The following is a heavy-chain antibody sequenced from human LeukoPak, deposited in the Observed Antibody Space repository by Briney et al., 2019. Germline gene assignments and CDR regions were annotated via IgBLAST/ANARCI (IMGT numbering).Heavy chain of an antibody. Sequence: ASVKGSCKASGYTFTSYAMHWVRQAPGQRLEWMGWINAGNGNTKYSQRFQGKVTITRDTSASTAYMELSSLRCEDTAVYYCARSRAIGSGWPGNYWGQGTLVTVSS. D-gene: IGHD6-19*01. J-gene: IGHJ4*02. CDR3: ARSRAIGSGWPGNY. CDR1: GYTFTSYA. CDR2: INAGNGNT. V-gene: IGHV1-3*01.